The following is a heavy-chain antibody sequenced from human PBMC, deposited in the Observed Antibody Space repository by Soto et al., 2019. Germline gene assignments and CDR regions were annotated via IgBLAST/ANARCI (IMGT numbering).Heavy chain of an antibody. CDR2: NYYSGST. CDR1: GDSITSGDYY. V-gene: IGHV4-30-4*01. Sequence: QVQLQESGPGLVKPSQTLSLTCTVSGDSITSGDYYWSWIRQLPGKGLEWIGYNYYSGSTYYNPSLKSPVIISLDTSKNQFSLKVSSVTAADTAVYYCARERVPAHIHHTWFDPWGQGILVTVSS. CDR3: ARERVPAHIHHTWFDP. J-gene: IGHJ5*02. D-gene: IGHD2-2*02.